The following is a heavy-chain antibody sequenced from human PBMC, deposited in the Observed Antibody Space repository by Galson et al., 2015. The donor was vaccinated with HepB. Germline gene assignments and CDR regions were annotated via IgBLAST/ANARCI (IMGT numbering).Heavy chain of an antibody. Sequence: SLRLSCAASGFTFSSYAMHWVRQAPGKGLEWVAVISYDGSNKYYADSVKGRFTISRDNSKNTLYLQMNSLRAEDTAVYYCARGAAAAPKVYYYGMDVWGQGTTVTVSS. CDR1: GFTFSSYA. D-gene: IGHD6-13*01. J-gene: IGHJ6*02. CDR3: ARGAAAAPKVYYYGMDV. V-gene: IGHV3-30*04. CDR2: ISYDGSNK.